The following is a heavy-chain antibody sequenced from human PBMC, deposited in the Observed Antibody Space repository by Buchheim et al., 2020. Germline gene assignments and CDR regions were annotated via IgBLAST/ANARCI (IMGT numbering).Heavy chain of an antibody. V-gene: IGHV3-7*03. Sequence: DVQLAESGGGLVQPGGSLRLSCAASGFSLSVYWMTWVRQAPGKGLEWVANIKQDGSKKYYVESVKGRFTISRDNAENSLNLQMNALTAEDTAVYYCARESDPYCGGDCYYYDFWGQGTL. CDR3: ARESDPYCGGDCYYYDF. CDR2: IKQDGSKK. D-gene: IGHD2-21*02. CDR1: GFSLSVYW. J-gene: IGHJ4*02.